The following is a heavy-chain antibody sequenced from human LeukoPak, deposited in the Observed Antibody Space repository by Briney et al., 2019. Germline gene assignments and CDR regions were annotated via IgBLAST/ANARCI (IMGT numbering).Heavy chain of an antibody. CDR1: GFTFSSYS. V-gene: IGHV3-48*04. J-gene: IGHJ3*02. CDR2: ISSSSSTT. D-gene: IGHD3-22*01. Sequence: GGSLRLSCAASGFTFSSYSMNWVRQAPGKGLEWVSYISSSSSTTYYADSVKGRFTISRDNAKNSLYLQMNSLRAEDTAVYFCARDRYYDSSAYRGDAFDIWGQGTMVTVSS. CDR3: ARDRYYDSSAYRGDAFDI.